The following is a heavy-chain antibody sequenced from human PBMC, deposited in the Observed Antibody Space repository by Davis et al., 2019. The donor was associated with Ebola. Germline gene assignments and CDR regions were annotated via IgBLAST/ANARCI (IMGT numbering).Heavy chain of an antibody. CDR3: ARDGDNYYYYMDV. V-gene: IGHV3-7*01. CDR2: IKQDGSEK. Sequence: GESLKISCAASGFTFSSYWMSWVRQAPGKGLEWVANIKQDGSEKYYVDSVKGRFTISSYNAKNSLYLQMNSLRAEDTAVYYCARDGDNYYYYMDVWGKGTTVTVSS. CDR1: GFTFSSYW. J-gene: IGHJ6*03. D-gene: IGHD2-21*01.